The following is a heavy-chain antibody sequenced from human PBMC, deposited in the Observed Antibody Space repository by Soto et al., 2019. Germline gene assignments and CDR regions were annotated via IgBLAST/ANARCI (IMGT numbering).Heavy chain of an antibody. CDR3: ARGPFMHGMDV. Sequence: SETLSLTCTVSGGSISSGGYYWSWIRQHPGKGLEWIGYIYYSGSTYYNPSLKSRVTISVDTSKNQFSLKLSSVTAADTAVYYCARGPFMHGMDVWGQGTTVTAP. CDR2: IYYSGST. D-gene: IGHD3-16*01. CDR1: GGSISSGGYY. V-gene: IGHV4-31*03. J-gene: IGHJ6*02.